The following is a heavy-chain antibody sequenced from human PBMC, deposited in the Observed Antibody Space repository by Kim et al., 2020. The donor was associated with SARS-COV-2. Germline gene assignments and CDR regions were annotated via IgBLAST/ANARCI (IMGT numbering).Heavy chain of an antibody. CDR1: GGSFSGYY. D-gene: IGHD3-22*01. V-gene: IGHV4-34*01. CDR3: ARGITMIVVVTFGLDAFDI. Sequence: SETLSLTCAVYGGSFSGYYWSWIRQPPGKGLEWIGEINHSGSTNCNPSLKSRVTISVDTSKNQFSLKLSSVTAADTAVYYCARGITMIVVVTFGLDAFDIWGQGTMVTVSS. CDR2: INHSGST. J-gene: IGHJ3*02.